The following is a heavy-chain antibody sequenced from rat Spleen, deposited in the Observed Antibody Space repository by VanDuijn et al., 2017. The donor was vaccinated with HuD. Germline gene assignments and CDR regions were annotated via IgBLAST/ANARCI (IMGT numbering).Heavy chain of an antibody. D-gene: IGHD4-4*01. CDR2: ISSSGGDT. CDR3: ARRGNSVYWNFDF. CDR1: GFTFSSFP. V-gene: IGHV5-46*01. Sequence: EVQLVESGGGLVQPGRSLKLSCAASGFTFSSFPMAWVRQGTTKGPEWVATISSSGGDTYYRDSVKGRFSIARDDAKSTLYLQMDSLRSEDTATYYCARRGNSVYWNFDFWGPGTMVTVSS. J-gene: IGHJ1*01.